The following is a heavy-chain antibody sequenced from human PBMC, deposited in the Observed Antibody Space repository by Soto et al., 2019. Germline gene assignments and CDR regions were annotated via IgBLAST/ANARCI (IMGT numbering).Heavy chain of an antibody. Sequence: SEALSVTCTFSGGSISSGGYYWSWIRQHPGKGLEWIGYIYYSGSTYYNPSLKSRVTISVDTSKNQFSLKLSSVTAADTAVYYCARGSGSGYSSGLGYWGQGTLVTVSS. D-gene: IGHD3-22*01. CDR2: IYYSGST. CDR3: ARGSGSGYSSGLGY. J-gene: IGHJ4*02. V-gene: IGHV4-31*03. CDR1: GGSISSGGYY.